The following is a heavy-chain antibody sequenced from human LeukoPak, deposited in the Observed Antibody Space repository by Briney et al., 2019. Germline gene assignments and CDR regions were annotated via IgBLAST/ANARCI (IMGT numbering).Heavy chain of an antibody. D-gene: IGHD3-3*01. Sequence: SETLSLTCAVYGGSFSGYYWGWVRQRPGEGLGWIGEINHSGSTNYNPSLKSRVTISVDTSKIQFSLKLSSVTAADTAVYYCARGRNYDFRSGPTRPYYYCMDVWGKGTTVTVSS. CDR1: GGSFSGYY. CDR2: INHSGST. V-gene: IGHV4-34*01. J-gene: IGHJ6*03. CDR3: ARGRNYDFRSGPTRPYYYCMDV.